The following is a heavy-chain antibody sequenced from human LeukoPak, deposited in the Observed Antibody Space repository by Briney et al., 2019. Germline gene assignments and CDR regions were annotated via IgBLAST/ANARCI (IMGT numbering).Heavy chain of an antibody. V-gene: IGHV3-48*03. Sequence: PGGSLRLSCAASGFTFRSYEMNWVRQAPGEGLEWVSYITSSGSTIYYADSVKGRFTISRDNAKNSLYLQMNSLRAEDTAVYYCARANYYDISGYDYWGQGTLVTVSS. J-gene: IGHJ4*02. CDR3: ARANYYDISGYDY. CDR2: ITSSGSTI. D-gene: IGHD3-22*01. CDR1: GFTFRSYE.